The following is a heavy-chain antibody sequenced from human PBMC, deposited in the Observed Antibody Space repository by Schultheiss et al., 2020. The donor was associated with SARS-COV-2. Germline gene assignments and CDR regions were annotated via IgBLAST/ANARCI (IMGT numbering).Heavy chain of an antibody. CDR1: GGSISSYY. CDR2: IYYSGST. Sequence: SQTLSLTCTVSGGSISSYYWSWIRQPPGKGLEWIGYIYYSGSTNYNPSLKSRVTISVDTSKNQFSLKLSSVTAADTAVYYCAKGYSSGWYGYYYYGMDVWGQGTTVTVSS. V-gene: IGHV4-59*01. CDR3: AKGYSSGWYGYYYYGMDV. J-gene: IGHJ6*02. D-gene: IGHD6-19*01.